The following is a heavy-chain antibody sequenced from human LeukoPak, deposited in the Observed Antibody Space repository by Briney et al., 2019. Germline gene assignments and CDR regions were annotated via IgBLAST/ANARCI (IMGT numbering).Heavy chain of an antibody. D-gene: IGHD6-13*01. V-gene: IGHV1-8*01. Sequence: GASVKVSCKASGYTFTNYDINWVRQATGQGPEWMGWMNPKSGNTGYAQKFQGRVTMTRNTSISTAYMELSSLRSEDTAVYYCARGHSSSSDYWGQGTLVTVSS. CDR3: ARGHSSSSDY. CDR2: MNPKSGNT. J-gene: IGHJ4*02. CDR1: GYTFTNYD.